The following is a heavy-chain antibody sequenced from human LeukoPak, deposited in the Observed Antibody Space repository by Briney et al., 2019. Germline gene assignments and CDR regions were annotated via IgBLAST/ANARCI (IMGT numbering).Heavy chain of an antibody. CDR3: WRLPRY. CDR1: GVPVSSNF. J-gene: IGHJ4*02. CDR2: IYIDGST. Sequence: GGSLRLSCAASGVPVSSNFMTWLRQAPGEGLEGVSVIYIDGSTYYADSGKGRFTILRDNSRNTVDSQMNRLEGREHGLYYWWRLPRYWGQGTLVTVSS. V-gene: IGHV3-53*05.